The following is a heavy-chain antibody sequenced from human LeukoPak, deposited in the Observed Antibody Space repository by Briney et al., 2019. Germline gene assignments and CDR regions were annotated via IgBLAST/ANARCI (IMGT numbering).Heavy chain of an antibody. J-gene: IGHJ3*02. CDR2: IYAGETT. Sequence: GGSLRLSCAASGFAVSTNYMTWVRQAPGKGLEWVSLIYAGETTSYADSVKDRFSVSRDTPRNTLYLEMNSLRVEDTAVYHCARGISGDAFDIWGQGTRVTVSS. V-gene: IGHV3-66*01. CDR3: ARGISGDAFDI. CDR1: GFAVSTNY.